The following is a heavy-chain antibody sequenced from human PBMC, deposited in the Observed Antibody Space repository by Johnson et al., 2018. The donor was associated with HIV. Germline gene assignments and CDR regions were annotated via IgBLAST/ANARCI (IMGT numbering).Heavy chain of an antibody. J-gene: IGHJ3*02. CDR3: ARDTHGEGAFDI. D-gene: IGHD3-10*01. CDR2: LSGDGRT. V-gene: IGHV3-66*01. CDR1: GFTFSSYW. Sequence: MLLVESGGGLVQPGGSLRLSCAASGFTFSSYWMSWVRLAPGQGLEWVSLLSGDGRTFYADSVKGRFTISRDNSKNTLYLQMNSLRAGDTAVYYCARDTHGEGAFDIWGQGTMVTVSS.